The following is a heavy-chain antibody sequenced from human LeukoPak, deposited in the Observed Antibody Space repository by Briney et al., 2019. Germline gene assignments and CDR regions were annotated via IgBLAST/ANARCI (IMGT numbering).Heavy chain of an antibody. Sequence: GGSLRLSCAASGFTFSDYYMSWIRQAPGKGLEWVSYISSSGSTIYYADSVKGRFTISRDNAKNSLYLQMNSLRAEDKAVYYCARLRLGELSLYFDYWGQGTLVTVSS. CDR2: ISSSGSTI. V-gene: IGHV3-11*01. CDR3: ARLRLGELSLYFDY. J-gene: IGHJ4*02. CDR1: GFTFSDYY. D-gene: IGHD3-16*02.